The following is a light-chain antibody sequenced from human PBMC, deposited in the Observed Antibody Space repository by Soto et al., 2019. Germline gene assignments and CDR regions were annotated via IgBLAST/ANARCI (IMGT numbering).Light chain of an antibody. CDR3: QVWDSSSDHPGV. J-gene: IGLJ3*02. V-gene: IGLV3-21*04. CDR1: NIGSKS. Sequence: SYELTQPPSVSVAPGKTARITGGGTNIGSKSVHWYQQKPGQAPVLVIYYDSDRPSGIPERFSGSNSGNTATLTISRVEAGDEADYYCQVWDSSSDHPGVFGGGTKLTVL. CDR2: YDS.